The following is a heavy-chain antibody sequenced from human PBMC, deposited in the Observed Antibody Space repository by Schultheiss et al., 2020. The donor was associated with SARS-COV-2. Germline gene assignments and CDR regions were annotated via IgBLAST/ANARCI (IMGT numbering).Heavy chain of an antibody. V-gene: IGHV1-69*13. J-gene: IGHJ4*02. CDR2: IIPIFGTA. CDR3: AQAGYPYYYFDY. CDR1: GGTFSSYA. D-gene: IGHD5-12*01. Sequence: SVKVSCKASGGTFSSYAISWVRQAPGQGLEWMGGIIPIFGTANYAQKFQCRVTITADESTSTAYMELSSLRSEDTAVYYCAQAGYPYYYFDYWGQGTLVTVSS.